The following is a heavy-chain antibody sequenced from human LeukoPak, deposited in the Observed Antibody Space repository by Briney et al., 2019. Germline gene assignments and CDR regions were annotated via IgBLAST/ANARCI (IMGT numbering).Heavy chain of an antibody. CDR3: ATYTVTTGNFDY. Sequence: SETLSLTCTVSGGSISSGGYYWSWIRQHPGKGLEWIGYIYYSGSTYYNPSLKSRVTISVDTSKNQFSLKLSSVTAADTAVYYCATYTVTTGNFDYWGQGTLVTVSS. CDR2: IYYSGST. D-gene: IGHD4-17*01. V-gene: IGHV4-31*03. CDR1: GGSISSGGYY. J-gene: IGHJ4*02.